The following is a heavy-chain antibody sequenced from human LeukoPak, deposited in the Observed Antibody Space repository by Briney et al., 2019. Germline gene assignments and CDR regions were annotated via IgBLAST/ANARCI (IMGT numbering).Heavy chain of an antibody. D-gene: IGHD6-13*01. J-gene: IGHJ4*02. Sequence: PSDTLSLTCTVSGGSISSYYWSCIRHPTGKGLEGIRYIYYSGSTNYNPSLKSRVTISVDTSKNQFSLKLSSVTAADTAVYYCARLVVGYSSSLVDYWGQGTLVTVSS. CDR1: GGSISSYY. CDR3: ARLVVGYSSSLVDY. V-gene: IGHV4-59*08. CDR2: IYYSGST.